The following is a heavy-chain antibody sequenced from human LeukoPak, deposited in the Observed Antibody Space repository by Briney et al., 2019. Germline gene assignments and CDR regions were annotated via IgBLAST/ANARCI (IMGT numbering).Heavy chain of an antibody. Sequence: SETLSLTCNVSGGSISSYYWSWIRQPPGQRLEWIGHSGSTNYNPSLESRVTISLHTSKNQFSLQLRSVTAADTAVYYCAVDMDGDYDFDYWGQGTLVTVSS. D-gene: IGHD4-17*01. CDR2: SGST. J-gene: IGHJ4*02. CDR3: AVDMDGDYDFDY. CDR1: GGSISSYY. V-gene: IGHV4-59*01.